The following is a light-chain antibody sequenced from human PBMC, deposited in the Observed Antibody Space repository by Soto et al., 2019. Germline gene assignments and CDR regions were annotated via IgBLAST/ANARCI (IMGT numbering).Light chain of an antibody. CDR3: SSYAGSNIANYV. J-gene: IGLJ1*01. CDR1: SSDVGGYNY. V-gene: IGLV2-8*01. Sequence: QSVLTQPPSASGSPGQSVTISCTGTSSDVGGYNYVSWYQQHPGKAPKLMIYEVSKRPSGVPDRFSGSKSGNTASLTVSGLQVEDEADYYCSSYAGSNIANYVFGTGTKLTVL. CDR2: EVS.